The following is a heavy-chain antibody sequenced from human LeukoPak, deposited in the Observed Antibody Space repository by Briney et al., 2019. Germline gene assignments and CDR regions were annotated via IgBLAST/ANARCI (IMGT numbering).Heavy chain of an antibody. J-gene: IGHJ6*03. CDR2: ISSSSSYI. Sequence: PGGSLRLSCAASGFTFSSYSMNWVRQAPGKGLEWVSPISSSSSYIYYADSVKGRFTISRDNAKNSLYLQMNSLRAEDTAVYYCARDQTYYYDSSGYHYYMDVWGKGTTVTVSS. V-gene: IGHV3-21*01. CDR1: GFTFSSYS. D-gene: IGHD3-22*01. CDR3: ARDQTYYYDSSGYHYYMDV.